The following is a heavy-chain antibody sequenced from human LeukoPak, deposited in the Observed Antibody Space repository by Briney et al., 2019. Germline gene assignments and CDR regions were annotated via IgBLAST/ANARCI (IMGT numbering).Heavy chain of an antibody. CDR3: ASYSSGWYFDY. D-gene: IGHD6-19*01. J-gene: IGHJ4*02. CDR2: LSAYNGNT. Sequence: SVKLSCKASGYTFPICGIIWVRQAPGQGLEGMEWLSAYNGNTNYAQKLQGRVTMTTDTSTSTAYMELRSLRSDDTAGYYCASYSSGWYFDYWGQGTLVTVSS. V-gene: IGHV1-18*01. CDR1: GYTFPICG.